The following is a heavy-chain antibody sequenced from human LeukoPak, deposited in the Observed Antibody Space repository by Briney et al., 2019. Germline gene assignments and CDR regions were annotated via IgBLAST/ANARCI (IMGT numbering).Heavy chain of an antibody. CDR3: ARDPYGDNNWFDP. D-gene: IGHD4-17*01. CDR2: IYYSGST. V-gene: IGHV4-59*12. CDR1: GGSISSYY. J-gene: IGHJ5*02. Sequence: ASETLSLTCTVSGGSISSYYWSWIREPPGRGLEWIGYIYYSGSTNYNRSLKSRVTISVDTSKNQFSLKLSSVTAADTAVYYCARDPYGDNNWFDPWGQGTLVTVSS.